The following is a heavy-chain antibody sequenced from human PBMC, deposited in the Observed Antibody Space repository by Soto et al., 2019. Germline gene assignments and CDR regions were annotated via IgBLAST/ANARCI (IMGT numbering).Heavy chain of an antibody. V-gene: IGHV4-39*01. CDR1: GGSISSSSYY. Sequence: SETLSLTCTVSGGSISSSSYYWGWIRQPPGKGLEWIGSIYYSGSTYYNPSLKSRVTISVDTSKNQFSLKLSSVTAADTAVYYCARTVVRYFDWLLPGGDYYGMDVWGQGTTVTVSS. D-gene: IGHD3-9*01. CDR3: ARTVVRYFDWLLPGGDYYGMDV. CDR2: IYYSGST. J-gene: IGHJ6*02.